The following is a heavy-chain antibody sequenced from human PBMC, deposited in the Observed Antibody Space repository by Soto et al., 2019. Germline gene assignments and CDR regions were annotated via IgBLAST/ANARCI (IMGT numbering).Heavy chain of an antibody. CDR3: ARAIVVVPAAELPNYYYYMDV. CDR2: INHSGST. CDR1: GGSFSGYY. J-gene: IGHJ6*03. V-gene: IGHV4-34*01. D-gene: IGHD2-2*01. Sequence: SETLSLTCAVYGGSFSGYYWSWIRQPPGKGLEWIGDINHSGSTNYNPSLKSRVTISVDTSKNQFSLKLSSVTAADTAVYYFARAIVVVPAAELPNYYYYMDVWGKGTTVTVSS.